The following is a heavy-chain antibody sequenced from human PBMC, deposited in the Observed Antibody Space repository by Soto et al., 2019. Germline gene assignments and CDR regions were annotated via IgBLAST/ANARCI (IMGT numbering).Heavy chain of an antibody. Sequence: EVQLVESGGGLVKPGGSLRLSCAASGFTFSNAWMSWVRQAPGKGLEWVGRIKSKTDGGTTDYAAPVKGRITISRDDSKNTKYLQKISMITAETAVGYCATDHVSTPRSSGTVGGLVVGDEEYYYYYMDVWGKGTTVTVSS. CDR2: IKSKTDGGTT. D-gene: IGHD2-8*02. CDR3: ATDHVSTPRSSGTVGGLVVGDEEYYYYYMDV. J-gene: IGHJ6*03. CDR1: GFTFSNAW. V-gene: IGHV3-15*01.